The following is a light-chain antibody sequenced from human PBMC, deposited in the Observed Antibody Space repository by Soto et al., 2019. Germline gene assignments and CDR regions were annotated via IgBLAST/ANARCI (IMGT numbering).Light chain of an antibody. CDR2: EVT. CDR3: SSYAGSNNFGV. J-gene: IGLJ1*01. CDR1: SSDVGGYNY. V-gene: IGLV2-8*01. Sequence: QSALTQPPSASGSPGQSVTISCTGTSSDVGGYNYVSWYQQHPGKAPKLMIFEVTERPSGVPDRFSGSKSGNTASLTVSGLQAEDEVDYYCSSYAGSNNFGVFGTGTKLTVL.